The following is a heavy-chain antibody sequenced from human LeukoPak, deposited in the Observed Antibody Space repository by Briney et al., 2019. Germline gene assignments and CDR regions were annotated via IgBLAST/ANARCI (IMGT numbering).Heavy chain of an antibody. J-gene: IGHJ4*02. D-gene: IGHD5-12*01. CDR3: AKDRRGYSGYDGDYFDN. CDR2: ISYDGSNK. Sequence: GGSLRLSCAASGFTFSNYGMHWVRQAPGKGLEWVAVISYDGSNKYYADSVKGRFTISRDNSKNTLYLQMNSLRAEDAAVYYCAKDRRGYSGYDGDYFDNWGQGTLVTVSS. CDR1: GFTFSNYG. V-gene: IGHV3-30*18.